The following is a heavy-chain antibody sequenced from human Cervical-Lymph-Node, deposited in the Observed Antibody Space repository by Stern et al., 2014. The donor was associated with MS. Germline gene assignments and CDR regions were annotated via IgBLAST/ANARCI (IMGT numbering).Heavy chain of an antibody. CDR2: LYWGDDK. D-gene: IGHD2-15*01. CDR1: GFSVATAGVG. CDR3: AHSRVKYGRGGTCYASLFDY. Sequence: QVTLRESGPTLVKPTQTVTLTCTLSGFSVATAGVGVGWIRQPPGKALEWLALLYWGDDKLDSQSLKNRLTIIKDKDKNQVGITMTNVDPVDTATDYCAHSRVKYGRGGTCYASLFDYWGQGTLVT. V-gene: IGHV2-5*02. J-gene: IGHJ4*02.